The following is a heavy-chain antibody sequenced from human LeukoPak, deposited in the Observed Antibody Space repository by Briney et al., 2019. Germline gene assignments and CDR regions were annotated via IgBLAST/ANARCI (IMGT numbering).Heavy chain of an antibody. V-gene: IGHV1-2*02. CDR3: ARDRRAPRGAFDI. CDR2: INPNSGGT. J-gene: IGHJ3*02. CDR1: GYTFTGYY. Sequence: ASVKVSCKASGYTFTGYYIHWVRQAPGQGLEWMAWINPNSGGTNYAQKFQGRVTMTRDTSISTAYMELSRLRSDDTAVYYCARDRRAPRGAFDIWGQGTMVTVSS.